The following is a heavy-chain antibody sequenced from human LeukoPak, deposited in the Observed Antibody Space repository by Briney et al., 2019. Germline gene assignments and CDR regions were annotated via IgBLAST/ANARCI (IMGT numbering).Heavy chain of an antibody. D-gene: IGHD5-24*01. CDR1: GFTFSSYA. CDR3: AKRDGYNSNYFDY. J-gene: IGHJ4*02. Sequence: GGSLRLSCAASGFTFSSYAMSWVRQAPGKGLEWVSAISGTGGSTYYADSVKGRFTISRDNSKNTLYLQMNSLRAEDTAVYYCAKRDGYNSNYFDYWGQGTLVTVSS. CDR2: ISGTGGST. V-gene: IGHV3-23*01.